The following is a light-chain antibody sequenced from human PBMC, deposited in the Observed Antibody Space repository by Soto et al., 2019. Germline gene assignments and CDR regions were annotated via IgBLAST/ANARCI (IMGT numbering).Light chain of an antibody. J-gene: IGLJ1*01. CDR2: DVS. V-gene: IGLV2-14*01. CDR1: SSDVGGYNY. Sequence: ALTQPASVSGSPGQSITISCTGTSSDVGGYNYVSWYQQHPGKASKLMIYDVSNRPSGVSNRFSGSKSGNTASLTISGLQAEDEADYYCSSYTSSSTLVFGTGTKVTVL. CDR3: SSYTSSSTLV.